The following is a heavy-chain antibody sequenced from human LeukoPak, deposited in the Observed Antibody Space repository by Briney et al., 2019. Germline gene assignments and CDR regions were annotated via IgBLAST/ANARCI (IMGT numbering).Heavy chain of an antibody. Sequence: SGGSLRLSCVASGFTFRTYWMHWVRQVPGKGPVWLSRINPDGSSTTYADSVKGRFTISRDNAKNSLYLQMNSLRAEDTAVYYCARGGYDYVWGSYRYTTPQHLDYWGQGTLVTVSS. V-gene: IGHV3-74*01. CDR3: ARGGYDYVWGSYRYTTPQHLDY. CDR2: INPDGSST. D-gene: IGHD3-16*02. J-gene: IGHJ4*02. CDR1: GFTFRTYW.